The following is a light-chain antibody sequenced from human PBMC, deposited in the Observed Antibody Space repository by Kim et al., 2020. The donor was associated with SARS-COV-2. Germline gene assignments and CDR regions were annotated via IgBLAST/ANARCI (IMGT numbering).Light chain of an antibody. Sequence: IQLTQSPSSLSASVGDRVTITCRASQGISSYLVWYQQKPGKAPNLLIYGASTLQSGVPSRFSGSGSGTDFTLTISSLQPEDFATYHCQQVNNYPCTFGGGTKVDIK. CDR3: QQVNNYPCT. V-gene: IGKV1-9*01. CDR2: GAS. CDR1: QGISSY. J-gene: IGKJ4*01.